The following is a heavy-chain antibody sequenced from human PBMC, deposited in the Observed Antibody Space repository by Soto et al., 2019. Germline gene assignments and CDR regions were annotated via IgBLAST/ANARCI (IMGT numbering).Heavy chain of an antibody. CDR1: GFTFDDYA. CDR2: ISWNSGSI. CDR3: AKAQWLVLGGSNWFDP. D-gene: IGHD6-19*01. Sequence: GGSLRLSCAASGFTFDDYAMHWVRQAPGKGLEWVSGISWNSGSIGYADSVKGRFTISRDNAKNSLYLQMNSLRAEDTALYYCAKAQWLVLGGSNWFDPCGQGTLVTVSS. J-gene: IGHJ5*02. V-gene: IGHV3-9*01.